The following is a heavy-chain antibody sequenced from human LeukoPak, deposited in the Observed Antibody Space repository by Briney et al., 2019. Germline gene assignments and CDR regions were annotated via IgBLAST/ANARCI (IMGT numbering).Heavy chain of an antibody. CDR3: ARVLRGGGYLPDDAFDI. CDR2: ISAYNGNT. CDR1: GYTFTSYG. J-gene: IGHJ3*02. Sequence: ASVKVSCKASGYTFTSYGISWVRQAPGQGLEWTGWISAYNGNTNYAQKLQGRVTMTTDTSTSTAYMELRSLRSEDTAVYYCARVLRGGGYLPDDAFDIWGQGTMVTVSS. V-gene: IGHV1-18*01. D-gene: IGHD5-12*01.